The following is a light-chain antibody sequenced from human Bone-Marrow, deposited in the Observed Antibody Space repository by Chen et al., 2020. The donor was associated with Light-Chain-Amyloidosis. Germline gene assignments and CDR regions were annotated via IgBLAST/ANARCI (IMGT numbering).Light chain of an antibody. V-gene: IGLV3-21*02. CDR2: DDS. CDR3: QVWDRSSDRPV. J-gene: IGLJ3*02. Sequence: SYVLTQPSSVSVAPGQTATIACGGHNIGSTSVHWYQQTPGQAPLLAVYDDSDRPSGIPERLSGSTSGNTATLTISRVEAGDEADYYCQVWDRSSDRPVFGGGTKLTVL. CDR1: NIGSTS.